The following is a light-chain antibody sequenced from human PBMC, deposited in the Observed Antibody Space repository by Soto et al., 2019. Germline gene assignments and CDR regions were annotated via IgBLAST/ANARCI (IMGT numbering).Light chain of an antibody. CDR3: QSYDSSLSAYV. V-gene: IGLV1-40*01. Sequence: QSVLTQPPSVSGAPGQRVTISCTGSSSNIGADYGVHWYQQLPGRAPKLLIYDNNNRPSGVPDRFSGSKSDTSASLAITGLQAEDEADYYCQSYDSSLSAYVFGTGTKVTVL. J-gene: IGLJ1*01. CDR1: SSNIGADYG. CDR2: DNN.